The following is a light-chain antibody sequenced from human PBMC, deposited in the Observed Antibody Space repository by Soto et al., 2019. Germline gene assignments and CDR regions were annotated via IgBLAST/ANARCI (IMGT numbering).Light chain of an antibody. Sequence: ALTQPASVSGSPGQSITISCTGTSSDVGAYTYVSWYQQHPGKAPKLMIYEVSHRPSGVSDRFSGSKSGNTASLTISGLQAEDEADYYCNSFTSTSTPFVFGTGTKLTVL. V-gene: IGLV2-14*01. CDR1: SSDVGAYTY. CDR2: EVS. J-gene: IGLJ1*01. CDR3: NSFTSTSTPFV.